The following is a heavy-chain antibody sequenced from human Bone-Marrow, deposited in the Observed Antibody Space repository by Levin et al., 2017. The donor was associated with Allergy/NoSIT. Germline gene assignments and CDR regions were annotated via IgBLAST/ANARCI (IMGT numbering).Heavy chain of an antibody. CDR2: VSSDGSDT. CDR3: AKGDFGVIPNYFDP. V-gene: IGHV3-30*18. D-gene: IGHD1-7*01. CDR1: GFTFNNYG. Sequence: GGSLRLSCAASGFTFNNYGMHWIRQTPGKGLEWLAAVSSDGSDTYHEESVKGRFTISRDNSRNTLFLQMNSLRPEDTAVYYCAKGDFGVIPNYFDPGGRGTMVTVSS. J-gene: IGHJ5*02.